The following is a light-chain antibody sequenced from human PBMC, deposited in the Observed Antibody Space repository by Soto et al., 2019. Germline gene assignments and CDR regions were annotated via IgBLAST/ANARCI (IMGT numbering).Light chain of an antibody. J-gene: IGLJ1*01. CDR2: ANN. CDR1: SSNIGAGYD. CDR3: QSYDSSRSPLYV. Sequence: QSVLTQPPSGSGAPGQRVSISCTGSSSNIGAGYDVHWYQHLPGTAPKLLIYANNNRPSGVPDRFSGSKSGTSASLAITGLQAEDEADYYCQSYDSSRSPLYVFGTGTRSPS. V-gene: IGLV1-40*01.